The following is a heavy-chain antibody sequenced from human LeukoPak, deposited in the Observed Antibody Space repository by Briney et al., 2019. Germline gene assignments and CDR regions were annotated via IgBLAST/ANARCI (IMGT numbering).Heavy chain of an antibody. CDR3: AKVRYYDILTGYFDY. Sequence: GGCLRLSCAASGFTFSSYAMSWVRQAPGKGLEWVSAISGSGGSTYYADSVRGRFTISRDNSKNTLYLQMNSLRAEDTAVYYCAKVRYYDILTGYFDYWGQGTLVTVSS. D-gene: IGHD3-9*01. J-gene: IGHJ4*02. V-gene: IGHV3-23*01. CDR2: ISGSGGST. CDR1: GFTFSSYA.